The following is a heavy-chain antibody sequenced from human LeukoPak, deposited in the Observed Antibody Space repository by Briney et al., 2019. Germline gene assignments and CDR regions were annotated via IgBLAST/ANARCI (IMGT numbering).Heavy chain of an antibody. CDR1: GFTVSSNY. V-gene: IGHV3-30-3*01. D-gene: IGHD3-10*01. CDR3: ARDPARWFGEPPDYYYYYGMDV. CDR2: ISYDGSNK. Sequence: PGGSLRLSCAASGFTVSSNYMSWVRQAPGKRLEWVAVISYDGSNKYYADSVKGRFTISRDNSKNTLYLQMNSLRAEDTAVYYCARDPARWFGEPPDYYYYYGMDVWGQGTTVTVSS. J-gene: IGHJ6*02.